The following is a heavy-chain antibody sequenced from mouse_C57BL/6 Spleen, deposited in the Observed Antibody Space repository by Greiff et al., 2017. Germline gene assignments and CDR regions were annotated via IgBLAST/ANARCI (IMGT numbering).Heavy chain of an antibody. CDR2: IYPGDGDT. J-gene: IGHJ3*01. V-gene: IGHV1-80*01. D-gene: IGHD4-1*01. Sequence: QVQLQQSGAELVKPGASVKISCKASGYAFSSYWMNWVKQRPGKGLEWIGQIYPGDGDTNYNGKFKGKATLTADKSSSTAYMQLSSLTSEDSAVYFCARSALGRAWFAYWGQGTLVTVSA. CDR1: GYAFSSYW. CDR3: ARSALGRAWFAY.